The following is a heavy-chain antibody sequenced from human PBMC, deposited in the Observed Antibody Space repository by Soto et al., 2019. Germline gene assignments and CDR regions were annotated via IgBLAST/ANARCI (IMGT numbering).Heavy chain of an antibody. D-gene: IGHD6-19*01. J-gene: IGHJ4*02. CDR2: IDPNSGGT. Sequence: ASVKVSCKASGYTFTGYYMHWVRQAPGQGLEWMGWIDPNSGGTNYAQKFQGGVTMTRDTSISTAYMELSRLRSDDTAVYYCARALTIAVADFFDYWGQGTLVTVSS. V-gene: IGHV1-2*02. CDR3: ARALTIAVADFFDY. CDR1: GYTFTGYY.